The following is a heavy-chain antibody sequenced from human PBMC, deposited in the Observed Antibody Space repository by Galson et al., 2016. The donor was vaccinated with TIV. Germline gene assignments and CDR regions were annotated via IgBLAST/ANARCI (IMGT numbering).Heavy chain of an antibody. CDR1: GGTFSTSV. J-gene: IGHJ6*02. Sequence: SVKVSCKASGGTFSTSVFNWLRQAPGQGLEWMGVINPLFGTANYAQTFQGRLTITADESTSSAHMELSSLRSEDTAVYYCAVDRNTAFDTYPFYYGMAVWGQGTTVTVSS. D-gene: IGHD5-18*01. CDR2: INPLFGTA. CDR3: AVDRNTAFDTYPFYYGMAV. V-gene: IGHV1-69*13.